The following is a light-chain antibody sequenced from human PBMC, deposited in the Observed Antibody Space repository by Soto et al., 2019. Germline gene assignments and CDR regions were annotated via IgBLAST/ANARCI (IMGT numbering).Light chain of an antibody. CDR1: SSDVGAYTS. Sequence: QSVLTQPASVSGSPGQSITISCTGSSSDVGAYTSVSWYQQHPGKAPKLMIYEVSNRPSGVSRRFSGSKSGNMASLTISGLQAEDEAHYYCSSYTSDNRNYVFGTGTKVTVL. CDR3: SSYTSDNRNYV. CDR2: EVS. J-gene: IGLJ1*01. V-gene: IGLV2-14*01.